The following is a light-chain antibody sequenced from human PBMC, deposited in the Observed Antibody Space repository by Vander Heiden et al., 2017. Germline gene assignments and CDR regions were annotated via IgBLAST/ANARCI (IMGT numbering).Light chain of an antibody. CDR1: QSVSSN. J-gene: IGKJ4*01. V-gene: IGKV3-15*01. CDR3: HQGHAWPLT. CDR2: GAS. Sequence: EIVMTQSPATLSVSPGERATLSCRASQSVSSNLAWYQQKPGQAPRLLIYGASTRATGIPARFSGSGSGTEFTLTISSLQSEYFAVYYCHQGHAWPLTFGGGTKVEIK.